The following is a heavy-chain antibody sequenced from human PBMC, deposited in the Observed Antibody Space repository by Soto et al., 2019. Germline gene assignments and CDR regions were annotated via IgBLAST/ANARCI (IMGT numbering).Heavy chain of an antibody. J-gene: IGHJ4*02. Sequence: LRLSCAASGFTFSSYSMNWVRQAPGKGLEWVSSISNSSSYIYYADSVKGRFTISKDNAKNSLYLQMNSLRAEDTAVYYCAREGYSGYPSEIDYWGQGTLVTVSS. CDR2: ISNSSSYI. CDR3: AREGYSGYPSEIDY. V-gene: IGHV3-21*01. D-gene: IGHD5-12*01. CDR1: GFTFSSYS.